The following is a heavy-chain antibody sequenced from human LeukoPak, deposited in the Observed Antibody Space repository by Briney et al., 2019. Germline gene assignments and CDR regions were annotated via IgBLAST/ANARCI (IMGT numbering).Heavy chain of an antibody. Sequence: SETLSLTCTVSGGSISSYYWSWIRQPPGKGLEWIGYIYYSGSTNYNPSLKSRVTISVDTSKNQFSLKLSSVTAADTAVYYCAGRAVAGIGNDAFDIWGQGAMVTVSS. V-gene: IGHV4-59*01. J-gene: IGHJ3*02. D-gene: IGHD6-19*01. CDR2: IYYSGST. CDR3: AGRAVAGIGNDAFDI. CDR1: GGSISSYY.